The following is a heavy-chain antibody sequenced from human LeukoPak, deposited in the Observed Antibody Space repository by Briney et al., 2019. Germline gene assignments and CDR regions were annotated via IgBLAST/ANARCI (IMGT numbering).Heavy chain of an antibody. Sequence: ASVKVSRKDSGYTFTSYGISWVRQAPGQGLEWMGWISAYNGNTNYAQKLQGRVTMTTDTSTSTAYMELRSLRSDDTAVYYCARGRGIENYYYYMDVWGKGTTVTVSS. CDR1: GYTFTSYG. CDR2: ISAYNGNT. CDR3: ARGRGIENYYYYMDV. V-gene: IGHV1-18*01. D-gene: IGHD3-16*01. J-gene: IGHJ6*03.